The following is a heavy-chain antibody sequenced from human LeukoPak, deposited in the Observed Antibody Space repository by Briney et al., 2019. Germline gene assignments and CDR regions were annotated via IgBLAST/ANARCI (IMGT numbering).Heavy chain of an antibody. CDR1: GFTFSSYA. CDR3: ARDTYSGSTVPLDY. D-gene: IGHD1-26*01. Sequence: GGSLRLSCAASGFTFSSYAMHWVRQAPGKGLEWVEVISYDGSNKYYADSVKGRFTISRDNSKNTLYLQMNSLRAEDTAVYYCARDTYSGSTVPLDYWGQGTLVTVSS. J-gene: IGHJ4*02. V-gene: IGHV3-30*04. CDR2: ISYDGSNK.